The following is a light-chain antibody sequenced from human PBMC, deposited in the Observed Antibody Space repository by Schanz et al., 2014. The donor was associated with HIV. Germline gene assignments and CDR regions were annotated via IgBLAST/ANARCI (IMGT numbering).Light chain of an antibody. J-gene: IGLJ3*02. CDR2: DVV. Sequence: QSALTQPASVSGSPGQSITISCTGTSSDVGADNSVSWYQQHPDTAPKLVIYDVVKRPSGVSNRFSGSKSGYTASLTVSGLQAEDEADYYCSSYAGTNNLWVFGGGTKLTVL. CDR1: SSDVGADNS. V-gene: IGLV2-14*03. CDR3: SSYAGTNNLWV.